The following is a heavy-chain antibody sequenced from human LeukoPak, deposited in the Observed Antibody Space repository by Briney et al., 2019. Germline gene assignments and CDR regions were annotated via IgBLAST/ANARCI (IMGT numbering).Heavy chain of an antibody. Sequence: SETLSLTCTVSGGSISSYYWSWIRQPPGKGLEWIGYIYYSGSTNYNPSLKSRVTISVDTSKNQFSLKLSSVTAADTAVYYCARQTRGDSSGRLDYWGQGTLVTVSS. CDR3: ARQTRGDSSGRLDY. J-gene: IGHJ4*02. D-gene: IGHD3-22*01. CDR1: GGSISSYY. V-gene: IGHV4-59*08. CDR2: IYYSGST.